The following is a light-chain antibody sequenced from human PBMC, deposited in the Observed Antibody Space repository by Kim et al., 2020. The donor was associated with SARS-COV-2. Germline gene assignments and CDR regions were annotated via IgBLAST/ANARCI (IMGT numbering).Light chain of an antibody. CDR1: SSNNGSGYD. CDR2: GDS. Sequence: TISCTGSSSNNGSGYDVHWYQQLPGTAPKLLIYGDSNRPSGVPDRFSGSKSGTSASLAITGLQAEDETDYYCQSYDSSLSGYVFGTGTKVTVL. V-gene: IGLV1-40*01. CDR3: QSYDSSLSGYV. J-gene: IGLJ1*01.